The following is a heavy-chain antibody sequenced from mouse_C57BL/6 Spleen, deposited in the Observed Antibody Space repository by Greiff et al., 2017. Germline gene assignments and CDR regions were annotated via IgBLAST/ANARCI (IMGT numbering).Heavy chain of an antibody. CDR2: IYPGSGST. CDR1: GYTFTSYW. CDR3: ARDYYGSWYFDV. J-gene: IGHJ1*03. D-gene: IGHD1-1*01. V-gene: IGHV1-55*01. Sequence: QVQLQQPGAELVKPGASVKMSCKASGYTFTSYWITWVKQRPGQGLEWIGDIYPGSGSTNYNEKFKSKATLTVDTSSSTAYMQLSSLTSEDSAVYYGARDYYGSWYFDVWGTGTTVTVSS.